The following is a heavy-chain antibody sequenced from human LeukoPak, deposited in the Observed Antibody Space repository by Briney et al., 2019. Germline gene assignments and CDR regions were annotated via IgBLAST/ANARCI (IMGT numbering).Heavy chain of an antibody. CDR1: GGSFSGHY. CDR2: INHGGST. CDR3: ARVAPDIVVVVAATPRGYYYYMDV. Sequence: KATETLSLTCAVSGGSFSGHYWNWTRQPPGKVLEWIGEINHGGSTNYNPSLKSRVTISVDTSKNQFSLKLSSVTAAGTAVYYCARVAPDIVVVVAATPRGYYYYMDVWGKGTTVTVSS. D-gene: IGHD2-15*01. J-gene: IGHJ6*03. V-gene: IGHV4-34*01.